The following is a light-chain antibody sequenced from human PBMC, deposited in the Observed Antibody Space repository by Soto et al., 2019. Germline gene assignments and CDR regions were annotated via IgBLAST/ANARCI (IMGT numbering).Light chain of an antibody. CDR1: QRLVYGDGNTY. Sequence: VMNKSPLSLPVTLGQPAPISCGSSQRLVYGDGNTYLNCFQQRAGHSPRRLIYKVSNRASGVPDRFSGSGSGTYFTLKISRLDSEHVGAYSCMEATHWPPGRVALGTKVDMK. CDR2: KVS. CDR3: MEATHWPPGR. J-gene: IGKJ1*01. V-gene: IGKV2-30*01.